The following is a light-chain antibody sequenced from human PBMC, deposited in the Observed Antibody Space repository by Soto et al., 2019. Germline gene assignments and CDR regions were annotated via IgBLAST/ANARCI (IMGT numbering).Light chain of an antibody. CDR1: QSISSW. CDR3: QQYNSYPLT. Sequence: DIQMTQSPSTLSASVGDRVTITCRASQSISSWLAWYQQKPGKAPKLLIYKASSLESGVPSRFSGSGSGTEVNLTISSLQPDDFATYYCQQYNSYPLTFGGGTKVEIK. V-gene: IGKV1-5*03. CDR2: KAS. J-gene: IGKJ4*01.